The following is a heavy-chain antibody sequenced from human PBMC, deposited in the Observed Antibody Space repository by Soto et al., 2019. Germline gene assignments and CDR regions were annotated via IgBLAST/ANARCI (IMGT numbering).Heavy chain of an antibody. J-gene: IGHJ6*02. CDR3: ARDNARQKLGGNYYYGIDV. D-gene: IGHD3-3*02. CDR2: IIPSFPTP. Sequence: QVQLVQSGAEVKKPGSSVTVSCKASGGTFGNSAISWVRQAPGQGLELMGGIIPSFPTPDYAQKFQGRVTITADESTSTAYMELTSLRSEDTAVYYCARDNARQKLGGNYYYGIDVWGQGTTVTVSS. V-gene: IGHV1-69*12. CDR1: GGTFGNSA.